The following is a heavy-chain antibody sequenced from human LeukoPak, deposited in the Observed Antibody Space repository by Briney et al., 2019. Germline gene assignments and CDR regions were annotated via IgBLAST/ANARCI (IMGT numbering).Heavy chain of an antibody. Sequence: GGSLRLSCAASGFTFNRCDMSWVRQAPGKGPEWVSSISGSGGSTFYADSVKGRFIISRDNSKNTLYLQMNSLRAEDTALYFCAKVLHPDAFDIWGQGTLVPVSS. J-gene: IGHJ3*02. CDR2: ISGSGGST. CDR1: GFTFNRCD. CDR3: AKVLHPDAFDI. V-gene: IGHV3-23*01.